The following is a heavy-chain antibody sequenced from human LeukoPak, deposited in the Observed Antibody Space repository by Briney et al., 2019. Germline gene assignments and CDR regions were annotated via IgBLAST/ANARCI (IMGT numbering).Heavy chain of an antibody. CDR1: GGSFSGYY. Sequence: PSETLSLTCAVYGGSFSGYYWSWIRQPPGKGLEWIGEINHSGSTNYNPSLKSRVTISVDTSKNQFSLKLSSVTAADTAVYYCARVLNPPCSGGSCYSRGAFDIWGQGTMVTVSS. J-gene: IGHJ3*02. CDR3: ARVLNPPCSGGSCYSRGAFDI. D-gene: IGHD2-15*01. CDR2: INHSGST. V-gene: IGHV4-34*01.